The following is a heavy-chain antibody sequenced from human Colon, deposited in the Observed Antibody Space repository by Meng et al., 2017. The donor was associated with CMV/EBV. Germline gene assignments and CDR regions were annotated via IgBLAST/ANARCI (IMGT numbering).Heavy chain of an antibody. V-gene: IGHV4-38-2*02. J-gene: IGHJ4*02. CDR2: IHHTGST. D-gene: IGHD2-2*01. CDR3: ARDLTLSAVPSAVGH. CDR1: GYSISSGHF. Sequence: GSLRLSCTVSGYSISSGHFWGWIRQPPGKGLEWIGSIHHTGSTYYKLSLKSRVTMSVDTAKNQFSLKLTSVTAADTAVYYCARDLTLSAVPSAVGHWGRGTLVTVSS.